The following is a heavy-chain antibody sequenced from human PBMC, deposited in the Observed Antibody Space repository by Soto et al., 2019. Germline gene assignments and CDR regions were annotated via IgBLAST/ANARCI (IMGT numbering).Heavy chain of an antibody. D-gene: IGHD3-9*01. CDR1: GYTFTSYY. CDR2: INPSGGST. CDR3: ARELPYDILTGYSPNYYYYGMDV. Sequence: ASVKVSCKASGYTFTSYYMHWVRQAPGQGLEWMGIINPSGGSTSYAQKFQGRVTMTRDTSTSTVYMELSSLRSEDTAVYYCARELPYDILTGYSPNYYYYGMDVWGQGTTVTVSS. V-gene: IGHV1-46*03. J-gene: IGHJ6*02.